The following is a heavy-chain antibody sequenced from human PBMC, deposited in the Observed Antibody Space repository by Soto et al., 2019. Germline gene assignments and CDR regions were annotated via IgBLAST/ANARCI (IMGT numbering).Heavy chain of an antibody. V-gene: IGHV4-30-2*01. CDR2: IYHSGST. D-gene: IGHD5-12*01. J-gene: IGHJ4*02. CDR1: VGSISSGGYS. Sequence: SESRSLTCAVSVGSISSGGYSWSWIRQPPGKGLEWIGYIYHSGSTYYNPSLKSRVTISVDTSKNQFSLKLSSVTAADTAVYYCARGGVDIVATERFYYFDYWGQGTLVTVSS. CDR3: ARGGVDIVATERFYYFDY.